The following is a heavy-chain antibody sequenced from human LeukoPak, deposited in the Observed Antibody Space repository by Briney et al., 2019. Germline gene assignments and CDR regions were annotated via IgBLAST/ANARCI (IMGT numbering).Heavy chain of an antibody. CDR3: ARDANFGYDAFDI. CDR2: IWDDGSNK. D-gene: IGHD3-10*01. CDR1: GYTLTELS. Sequence: SCKVSGYTLTELSMHWVRQAPGKGLEWVAVIWDDGSNKYYADSVKGRFTISRDNSKNTLYLQVNSLRAEDTAVYYCARDANFGYDAFDIWGQGTMVTVSS. V-gene: IGHV3-33*01. J-gene: IGHJ3*02.